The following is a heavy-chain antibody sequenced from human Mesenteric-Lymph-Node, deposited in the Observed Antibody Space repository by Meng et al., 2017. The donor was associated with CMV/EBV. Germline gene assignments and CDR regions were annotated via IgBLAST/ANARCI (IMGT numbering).Heavy chain of an antibody. J-gene: IGHJ4*02. V-gene: IGHV4-34*01. D-gene: IGHD4-23*01. CDR2: INHSGST. CDR1: GGSFSGYY. Sequence: VQLQQWGAGLLKPSETLSPTCAVYGGSFSGYYWSWIRQPPGKGLEWIGEINHSGSTNYNPSLKSRVTISVDTSKNQFSLKLSSVTAADTAVYYCARHQRWLKSEGGFNYWGQGTLVTVSS. CDR3: ARHQRWLKSEGGFNY.